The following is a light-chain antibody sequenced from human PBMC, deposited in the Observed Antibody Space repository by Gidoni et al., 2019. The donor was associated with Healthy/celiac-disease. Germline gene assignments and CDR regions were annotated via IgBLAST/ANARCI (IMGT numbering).Light chain of an antibody. J-gene: IGKJ3*01. Sequence: DIQMTQSPSTLSASVGDRVTSTCRASQSISSWLAWYQQKPGKAPKLLIYKASSLESGVPSMFSGSGSGTEFTLTISSLQPDDFATYYCQQYNSYSSFGPGTKVDIK. CDR2: KAS. V-gene: IGKV1-5*03. CDR3: QQYNSYSS. CDR1: QSISSW.